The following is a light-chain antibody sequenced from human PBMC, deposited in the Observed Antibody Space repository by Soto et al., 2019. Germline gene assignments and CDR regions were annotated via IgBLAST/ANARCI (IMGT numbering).Light chain of an antibody. CDR2: DAS. J-gene: IGKJ1*01. CDR3: QQYSSSSPWT. V-gene: IGKV1-5*01. Sequence: IQMTQVPTTLSASVGDRITITCRASQSISTWLAWHQQKPGEAPKTLXYDASSLESGVPFRFRGSGSGTEFTLTISSLQPDDFANYYCQQYSSSSPWTFGQGTKVDIK. CDR1: QSISTW.